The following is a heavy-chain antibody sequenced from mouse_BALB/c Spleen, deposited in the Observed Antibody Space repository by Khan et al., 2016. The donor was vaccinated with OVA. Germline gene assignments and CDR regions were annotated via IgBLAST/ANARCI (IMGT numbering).Heavy chain of an antibody. V-gene: IGHV1-9*01. CDR2: ILPGSGRN. D-gene: IGHD1-1*01. J-gene: IGHJ3*01. CDR1: GYTFSSYW. CDR3: ARGNYYGSSSWFGY. Sequence: VQLQESGAELMKPGASVKISCKATGYTFSSYWIEWVKQRPGHGLEWIGEILPGSGRNNYNEKFKGKATFTADTSSNTAYMQLSSLTSEDSAVYSCARGNYYGSSSWFGYWGQGTLVTVSA.